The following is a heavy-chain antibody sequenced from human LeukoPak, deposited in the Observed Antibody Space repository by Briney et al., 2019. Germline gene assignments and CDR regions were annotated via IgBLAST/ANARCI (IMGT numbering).Heavy chain of an antibody. CDR2: IYYSGST. Sequence: SETLSLTCTVSGGSISSSSYYWGWIRQPPGKGLEWIGSIYYSGSTYYNPSLKSRVTISVDTSKNQFSLKLSSVTAADTAVYYCARRGLEDCSSTSCYEGLFDPWGQGTLVTVSS. D-gene: IGHD2-2*01. CDR1: GGSISSSSYY. J-gene: IGHJ5*02. V-gene: IGHV4-39*01. CDR3: ARRGLEDCSSTSCYEGLFDP.